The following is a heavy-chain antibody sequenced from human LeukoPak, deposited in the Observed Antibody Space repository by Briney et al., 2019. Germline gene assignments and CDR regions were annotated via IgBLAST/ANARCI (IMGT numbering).Heavy chain of an antibody. CDR1: GGSISNTNW. J-gene: IGHJ4*02. Sequence: SGTLSLTCGVSGGSISNTNWWTWVRQPPGKGLEWIGEVNLQGSTNYNPSLKSRVTISVDTSKNQFSLKLSSVTAADTAVYYCARGKRGYSSSWYDYWGQGTLVIVSS. V-gene: IGHV4-4*02. D-gene: IGHD6-13*01. CDR3: ARGKRGYSSSWYDY. CDR2: VNLQGST.